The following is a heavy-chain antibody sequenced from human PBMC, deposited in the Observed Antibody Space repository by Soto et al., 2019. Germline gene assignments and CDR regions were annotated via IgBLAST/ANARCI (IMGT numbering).Heavy chain of an antibody. CDR2: TSIYNGHT. J-gene: IGHJ4*02. CDR1: DFTFTASG. Sequence: ASVKVSCKASDFTFTASGISWVRQAPGQGLEWMGWTSIYNGHTEYSPKFLGRVVMTTDTSADTAYLELRSLRPDDAALYYCARWDDYGASDQYHFDHWGQGTLVTVS. CDR3: ARWDDYGASDQYHFDH. V-gene: IGHV1-18*01. D-gene: IGHD4-17*01.